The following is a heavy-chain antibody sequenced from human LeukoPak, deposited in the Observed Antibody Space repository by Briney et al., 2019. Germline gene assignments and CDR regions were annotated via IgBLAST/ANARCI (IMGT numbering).Heavy chain of an antibody. CDR2: ISGSGGST. V-gene: IGHV3-23*01. Sequence: QPGGSLRLSCTASGFTFSNYAMSWVRQAPGKGLEWVSAISGSGGSTFNADSVKGRFTISRDNSKNTLYLQMNGLRAEDTAIYYCAKDVFELYDIYDHWGQGTLVTVSS. D-gene: IGHD3-9*01. J-gene: IGHJ4*02. CDR3: AKDVFELYDIYDH. CDR1: GFTFSNYA.